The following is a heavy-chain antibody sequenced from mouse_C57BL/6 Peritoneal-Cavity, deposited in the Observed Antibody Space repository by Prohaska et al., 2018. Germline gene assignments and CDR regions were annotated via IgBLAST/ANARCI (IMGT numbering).Heavy chain of an antibody. J-gene: IGHJ4*01. D-gene: IGHD2-5*01. CDR3: ASSNSYAMDY. V-gene: IGHV4-1*01. Sequence: EVKLLQSGGGLVQPGGYLKLSCAASGIDFSRYWMSWVRRAPGKGLEWIGEINPDSSTINYAPSLKDKFIISRDNAKNTLYLQMSKVRSEDTTLYYCASSNSYAMDYWGQGTSVTVSS. CDR1: GIDFSRYW. CDR2: INPDSSTI.